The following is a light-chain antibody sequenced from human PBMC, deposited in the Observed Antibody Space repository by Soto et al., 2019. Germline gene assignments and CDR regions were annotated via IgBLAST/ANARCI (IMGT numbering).Light chain of an antibody. J-gene: IGKJ2*01. CDR1: QSVSSSY. CDR3: QQYGSSPYT. V-gene: IGKV3-20*01. CDR2: ATS. Sequence: EIVLTQSPGTLSLSPGERATLSCRASQSVSSSYLAWFQQKPGQAPRLLIYATSSRATGIPDRFSGSGSGTDFSLTIRRLEPEDFAVYYCQQYGSSPYTFGQGTKLQIK.